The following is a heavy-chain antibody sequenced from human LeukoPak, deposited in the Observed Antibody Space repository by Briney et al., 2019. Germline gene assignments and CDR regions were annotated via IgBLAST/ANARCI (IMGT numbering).Heavy chain of an antibody. CDR2: ISSDGSRP. CDR1: GFTFSSHW. V-gene: IGHV3-74*01. D-gene: IGHD4-11*01. CDR3: VRDSNYHPDC. J-gene: IGHJ4*02. Sequence: GGSLRLSCAASGFTFSSHWMHWVRQAPGKGLVWVSGISSDGSRPRYADSVNGRFTISRDNAKNTLHLQMNSLRVEDTAVYYCVRDSNYHPDCWGQGTLVTVSS.